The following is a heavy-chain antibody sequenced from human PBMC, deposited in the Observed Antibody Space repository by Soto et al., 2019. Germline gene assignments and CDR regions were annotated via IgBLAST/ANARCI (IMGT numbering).Heavy chain of an antibody. Sequence: PGGSLRLSCAASGFTFSSYGMHWVRQAPGKGLEWVAVISYDGSNKYYADSVKGRFTISRDNSKNTLYLQMNSLRAEDTAVYYCAKGIDGSGGSQRLYYGMDVWGQGTTVTVSS. CDR3: AKGIDGSGGSQRLYYGMDV. D-gene: IGHD2-15*01. V-gene: IGHV3-30*18. CDR1: GFTFSSYG. CDR2: ISYDGSNK. J-gene: IGHJ6*02.